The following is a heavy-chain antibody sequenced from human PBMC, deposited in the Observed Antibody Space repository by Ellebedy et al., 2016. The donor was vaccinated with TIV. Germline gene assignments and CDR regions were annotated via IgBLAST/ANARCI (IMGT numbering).Heavy chain of an antibody. CDR2: ISASGDTT. V-gene: IGHV3-23*01. CDR1: GFPFDSYA. CDR3: AKDHSKYAPYSYYYGMDV. Sequence: PGGSLRLSCTASGFPFDSYAMIWVRQAPGKGLEWVSIISASGDTTYYADSVKGRFTMSRDNSKNTLHLQMNSLRADDPAVYYCAKDHSKYAPYSYYYGMDVWGQGTTVTVSS. J-gene: IGHJ6*02. D-gene: IGHD4-11*01.